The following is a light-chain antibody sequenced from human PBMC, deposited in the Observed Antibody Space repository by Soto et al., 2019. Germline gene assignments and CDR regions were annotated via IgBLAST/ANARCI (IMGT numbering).Light chain of an antibody. Sequence: EIVMTQSPATLSVSPGERATLSCRASQSVSSNLAWYQQKPAQPPSLLIHGASTRATGIPARFIGSGSGTEVTLTISGMDSEDCALNYCQHDYNWPPFTGGPRTKVDIK. CDR1: QSVSSN. CDR2: GAS. CDR3: QHDYNWPPFT. J-gene: IGKJ3*01. V-gene: IGKV3-15*01.